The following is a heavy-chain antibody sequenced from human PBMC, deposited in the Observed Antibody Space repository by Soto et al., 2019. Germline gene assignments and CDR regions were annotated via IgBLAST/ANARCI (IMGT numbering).Heavy chain of an antibody. V-gene: IGHV4-39*01. Sequence: PSETLSLTCSVSGDSISNSLFYWVWIRQPPGEGLEWIGSIYHTGNAYYNPSLKSRVTISVDTSKNQFSLKLTSVTAADAALYYCARDFFDSSDYTTNWFDPWGQGTLVTVSS. J-gene: IGHJ5*02. CDR3: ARDFFDSSDYTTNWFDP. CDR1: GDSISNSLFY. CDR2: IYHTGNA. D-gene: IGHD3-22*01.